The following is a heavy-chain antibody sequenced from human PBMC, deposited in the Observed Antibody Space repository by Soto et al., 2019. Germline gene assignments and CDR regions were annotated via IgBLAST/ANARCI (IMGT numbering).Heavy chain of an antibody. CDR3: ARSTNYYDSSGPLDWFDP. V-gene: IGHV4-59*01. J-gene: IGHJ5*02. CDR2: IYYSGST. CDR1: GGSISSYY. Sequence: PSETLSLTCTVSGGSISSYYWSWIRQPPGKGLEWIGYIYYSGSTNYNPSLKSRVTISVDTSKNQFSLKLSSVTAADTAVYYCARSTNYYDSSGPLDWFDPWGQGTLVTVS. D-gene: IGHD3-22*01.